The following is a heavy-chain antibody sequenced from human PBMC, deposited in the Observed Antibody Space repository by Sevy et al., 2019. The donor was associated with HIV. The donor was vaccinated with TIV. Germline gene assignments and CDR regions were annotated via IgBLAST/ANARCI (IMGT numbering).Heavy chain of an antibody. V-gene: IGHV1-24*01. CDR3: AITKDYYDNSGYPFDY. J-gene: IGHJ4*02. CDR2: FDPEDGET. Sequence: ASVKVSCNASGYTLSQLSMHCVRQAPGKGLEWMGTFDPEDGETIDAQKFQGRVTMTEDKSTDTAYMQLTSLRSEDTAVFYCAITKDYYDNSGYPFDYWGLGTLVTVSS. CDR1: GYTLSQLS. D-gene: IGHD3-22*01.